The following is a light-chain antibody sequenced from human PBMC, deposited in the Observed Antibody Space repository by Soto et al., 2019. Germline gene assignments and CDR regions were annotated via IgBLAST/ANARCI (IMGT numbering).Light chain of an antibody. Sequence: QSALTQPRSVSGSPGQSVTISCTGTSSDVGGYNHVSWYQQHPGKAPKLVIFDVTYRPSGVPDRFSGSKSGNTASLTISGLQPEDEADYYCCSYAGNQIHYVFGSGTKLTVL. CDR3: CSYAGNQIHYV. CDR2: DVT. J-gene: IGLJ1*01. CDR1: SSDVGGYNH. V-gene: IGLV2-11*01.